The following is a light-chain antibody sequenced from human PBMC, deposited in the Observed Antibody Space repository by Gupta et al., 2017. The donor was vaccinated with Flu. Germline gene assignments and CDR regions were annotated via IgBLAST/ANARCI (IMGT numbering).Light chain of an antibody. CDR1: SSDVGGYNY. CDR2: EVN. V-gene: IGLV2-14*01. CDR3: NSYTSSSTVV. J-gene: IGLJ2*01. Sequence: QSALTQPASVSGSPGQSITISCTGTSSDVGGYNYVSWYQQHPGKAPKLMIYEVNNRPSGVSNRFSGSKSGNTASLSISGLQADDEADYYCNSYTSSSTVVFGGGTKLTVL.